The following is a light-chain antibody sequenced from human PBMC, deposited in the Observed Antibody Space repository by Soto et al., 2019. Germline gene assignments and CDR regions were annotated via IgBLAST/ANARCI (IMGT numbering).Light chain of an antibody. CDR1: QGISKW. J-gene: IGKJ1*01. CDR2: GAS. CDR3: QQYNSYEMWS. Sequence: DIQMTQSPSTLSASVGDRVTITCRASQGISKWLAWYQQKPGKAPKLLIYGASSLENGVPSRFSGSGSGTEFTLTISSLQSDDFATYFCQQYNSYEMWSFGQGTKVDLK. V-gene: IGKV1-5*01.